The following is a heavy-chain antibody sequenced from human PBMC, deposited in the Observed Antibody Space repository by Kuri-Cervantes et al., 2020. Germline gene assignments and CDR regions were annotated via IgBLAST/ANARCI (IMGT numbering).Heavy chain of an antibody. Sequence: GESLKISCAASGFIFSSPGMHWLRQAPGKGLEWVALISYDGSNKYYADSMKGRFTISRDNSKNTLYLQMNSLRVEDTAVYYCANDGLGGVGIDHWGQGTLVTVSS. CDR2: ISYDGSNK. V-gene: IGHV3-30*18. D-gene: IGHD2-8*02. J-gene: IGHJ4*02. CDR1: GFIFSSPG. CDR3: ANDGLGGVGIDH.